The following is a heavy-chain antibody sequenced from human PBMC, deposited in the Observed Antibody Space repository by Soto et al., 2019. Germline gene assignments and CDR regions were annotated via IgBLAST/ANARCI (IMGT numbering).Heavy chain of an antibody. J-gene: IGHJ6*02. V-gene: IGHV3-30*18. D-gene: IGHD3-3*01. Sequence: GSLVASGAASGFTFSSYGMHGVRQAPGKGLEWVAVISYDGSNKYYADSVKGRFTISRDNSKNTLYLQMNSLRAEDTAVYSCAKLPERSLRFSEWSNPRNSYYGMDVWGQGTKVTVSS. CDR2: ISYDGSNK. CDR3: AKLPERSLRFSEWSNPRNSYYGMDV. CDR1: GFTFSSYG.